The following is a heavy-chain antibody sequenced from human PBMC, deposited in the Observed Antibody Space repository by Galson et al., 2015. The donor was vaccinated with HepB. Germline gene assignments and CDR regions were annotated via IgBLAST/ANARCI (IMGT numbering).Heavy chain of an antibody. D-gene: IGHD6-13*01. CDR2: ISGSGGST. CDR1: GFTFSSYA. V-gene: IGHV3-23*01. CDR3: AKDRYSSRYYFDY. J-gene: IGHJ4*02. Sequence: SLRLSCAASGFTFSSYAMSWVRQAPGKGLEWVSAISGSGGSTYYADSVKGRFTISRDNSKNTLYLQMNSLRAEDTAVYYCAKDRYSSRYYFDYWGQGTLFTVSS.